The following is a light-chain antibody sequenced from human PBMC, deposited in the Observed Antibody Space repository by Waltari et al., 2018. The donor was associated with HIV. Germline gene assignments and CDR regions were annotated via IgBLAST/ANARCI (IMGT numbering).Light chain of an antibody. V-gene: IGKV1-NL1*01. CDR1: QDISNS. CDR2: GAF. J-gene: IGKJ4*01. CDR3: QQYFGLPLT. Sequence: DIQMTQSPSSLSASVGDTVTITCRASQDISNSLSWFQQQPGKVPKLLVHGAFMLQRGVPSRFRGSGSGTDYTLTISGLQAEGFATYFCQQYFGLPLTFGGGTRVEI.